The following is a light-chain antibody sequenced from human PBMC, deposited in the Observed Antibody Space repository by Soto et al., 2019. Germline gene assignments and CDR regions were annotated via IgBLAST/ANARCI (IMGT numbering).Light chain of an antibody. CDR3: QQSYSTPRT. CDR1: QSISSY. Sequence: DIKMTQSPSSLSASVGDRVTITCRASQSISSYLNWNQQKPGKAPKLLIYPASSLKSGVPSRFSGSGSGTDFTLTISSLQPEDFATYYCQQSYSTPRTFGQGTKVEIK. CDR2: PAS. V-gene: IGKV1-39*01. J-gene: IGKJ1*01.